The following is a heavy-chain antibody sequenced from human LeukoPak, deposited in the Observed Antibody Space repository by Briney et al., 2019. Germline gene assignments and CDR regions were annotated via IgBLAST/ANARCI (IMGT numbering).Heavy chain of an antibody. CDR2: IWHDGSND. V-gene: IGHV3-33*06. D-gene: IGHD3-22*01. J-gene: IGHJ4*02. Sequence: GRSLRLSCAASGFVFSSYGMHWVRQAPGKGLEWVARIWHDGSNDDYADSVKGRFTISRDNSKNTLYLQMNSLRAEDTAIYYCAKVTGDYYDTSGAFDYWGQGTLVTVSS. CDR3: AKVTGDYYDTSGAFDY. CDR1: GFVFSSYG.